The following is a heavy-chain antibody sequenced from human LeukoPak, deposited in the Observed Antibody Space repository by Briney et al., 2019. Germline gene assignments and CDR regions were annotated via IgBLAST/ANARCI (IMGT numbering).Heavy chain of an antibody. CDR1: GFTFSSYS. Sequence: GGSLRLSCAVSGFTFSSYSMTWVRQAPGKGLEWVSYISSTSSTVYYADSVKGRFTISRDNAKNSLYLQMNSLRAEDTALYYCARLRVVWDLDDAFDIWGQGTMVIVSS. CDR3: ARLRVVWDLDDAFDI. J-gene: IGHJ3*02. CDR2: ISSTSSTV. V-gene: IGHV3-48*04. D-gene: IGHD1-26*01.